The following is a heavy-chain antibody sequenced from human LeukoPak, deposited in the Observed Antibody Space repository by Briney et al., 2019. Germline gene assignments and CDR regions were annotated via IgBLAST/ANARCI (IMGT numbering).Heavy chain of an antibody. V-gene: IGHV3-23*01. CDR2: ISGSGGST. D-gene: IGHD3-10*01. CDR1: GLTFSSYG. Sequence: GGSLRLSCAASGLTFSSYGMSWVRQAPGKGLEWVSAISGSGGSTYYADSVKGRFTISRDNSKNTLYLQMNSLRAEDTAVYYCAKGSGMVSYYFDYWGQGTLVTVSS. J-gene: IGHJ4*02. CDR3: AKGSGMVSYYFDY.